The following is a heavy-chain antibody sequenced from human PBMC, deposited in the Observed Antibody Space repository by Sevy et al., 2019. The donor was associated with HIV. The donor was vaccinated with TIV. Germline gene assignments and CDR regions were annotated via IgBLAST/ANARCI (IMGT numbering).Heavy chain of an antibody. CDR1: GGSINSDH. Sequence: SETLSLTCTVSGGSINSDHWNWIRQPPGKGLEWIGYVYYTGGTNYNPSLKNRDTISVDRTKNQFSLKLTSVTAADTAGYYCARRNDFDIWGQGTMVTVSS. CDR2: VYYTGGT. CDR3: ARRNDFDI. V-gene: IGHV4-59*08. J-gene: IGHJ3*02.